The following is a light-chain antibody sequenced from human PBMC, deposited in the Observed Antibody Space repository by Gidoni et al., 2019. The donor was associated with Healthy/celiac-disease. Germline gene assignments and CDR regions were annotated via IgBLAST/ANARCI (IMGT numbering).Light chain of an antibody. CDR1: QGFSSY. J-gene: IGKJ1*01. CDR2: AAS. CDR3: QQLNSYPWT. Sequence: DIHFTHSPSFLSASVGDRVTIPCRASQGFSSYLAWYQQKPGKAPKLLIYAASPSQRGGPSRFSSSGSGTEFSLTISSLQAEDFATYYCQQLNSYPWTFGQGTKVEIK. V-gene: IGKV1-9*01.